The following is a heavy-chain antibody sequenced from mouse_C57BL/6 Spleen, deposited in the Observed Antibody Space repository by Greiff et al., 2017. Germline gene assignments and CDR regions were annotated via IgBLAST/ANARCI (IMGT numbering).Heavy chain of an antibody. Sequence: VQGVESGAELARPGASVKLSCKASGYTFTSYGISWVKQRTGQGLEWIGDFYPRSGNTYYNEKFKGKATLTADKSSSTAYMELRSLTSEVSAVYFCASGYYPFAYWGQGTLVTVSA. V-gene: IGHV1-81*01. CDR2: FYPRSGNT. CDR1: GYTFTSYG. CDR3: ASGYYPFAY. D-gene: IGHD2-3*01. J-gene: IGHJ3*01.